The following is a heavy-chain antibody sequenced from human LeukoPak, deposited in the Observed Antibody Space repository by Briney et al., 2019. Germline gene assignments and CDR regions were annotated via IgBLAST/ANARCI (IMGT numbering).Heavy chain of an antibody. D-gene: IGHD2-21*02. Sequence: GGSLRLSCAASGFTFSSYAMSWVRQAPGKGLEWVSAISGSGGSTYYADSVKGRFTISRDNSKNTLYPQMNSLRAEDTAVYYCAKGPRGGAVVTAMYFDYWGQGTLVTVSS. V-gene: IGHV3-23*01. CDR1: GFTFSSYA. CDR3: AKGPRGGAVVTAMYFDY. CDR2: ISGSGGST. J-gene: IGHJ4*02.